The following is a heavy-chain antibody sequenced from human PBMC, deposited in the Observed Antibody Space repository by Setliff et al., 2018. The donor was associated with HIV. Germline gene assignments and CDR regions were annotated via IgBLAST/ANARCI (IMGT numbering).Heavy chain of an antibody. V-gene: IGHV3-11*01. CDR1: GFSFSDYY. CDR2: NSRNGRTT. CDR3: ATSDGSGFFGY. Sequence: GGSLRLSCVASGFSFSDYYMSWIRQAPGKGLEWLSYNSRNGRTTYHTDSLKGRFTISRENTKKSLYLHMSDLRSEDTAVYYCATSDGSGFFGYWGQGTLVTVSS. J-gene: IGHJ1*01. D-gene: IGHD3-10*01.